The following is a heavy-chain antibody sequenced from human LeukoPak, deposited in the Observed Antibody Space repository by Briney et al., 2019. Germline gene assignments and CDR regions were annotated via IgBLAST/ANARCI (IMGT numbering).Heavy chain of an antibody. J-gene: IGHJ4*02. CDR1: GGSISSYY. CDR3: ARRNRSSGWYVFDY. CDR2: IYYSGST. D-gene: IGHD6-19*01. Sequence: KASETLSLTCTVSGGSISSYYWSWIRQPPGKGLEWIGYIYYSGSTNYNPSLKSRVTISVDTSKNQFSLKLSSVTAADTAVYYCARRNRSSGWYVFDYWGQGTLVTVS. V-gene: IGHV4-59*08.